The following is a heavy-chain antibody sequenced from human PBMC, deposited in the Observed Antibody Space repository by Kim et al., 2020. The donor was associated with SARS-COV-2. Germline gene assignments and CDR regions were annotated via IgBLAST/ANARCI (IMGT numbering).Heavy chain of an antibody. CDR2: FDPEDGET. Sequence: ASVKVSCKVSGYTLTELSMHWVRQAPGKGLEWMGGFDPEDGETIYAQKFQGRVTMTEDTSTDTAYMELSSLRSEDTAVYYCATITTMIVDRGAFDIWGQGKMVTVSS. V-gene: IGHV1-24*01. CDR3: ATITTMIVDRGAFDI. D-gene: IGHD3-22*01. CDR1: GYTLTELS. J-gene: IGHJ3*02.